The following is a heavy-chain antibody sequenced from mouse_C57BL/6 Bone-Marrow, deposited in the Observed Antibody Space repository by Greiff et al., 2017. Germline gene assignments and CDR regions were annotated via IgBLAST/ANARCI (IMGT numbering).Heavy chain of an antibody. CDR2: IDPENGDT. J-gene: IGHJ2*01. V-gene: IGHV14-4*01. CDR1: GFNIKDDY. Sequence: DVQLQESGAELVRPGASVKLSCTASGFNIKDDYMHWVKQRPEQGLEWIGWIDPENGDTEYASKFQGKATITADTSSNTAYLQLSSLTSEDTAVYYCTTPIYYCGTRFDYWGQGTTLTVSS. D-gene: IGHD1-1*01. CDR3: TTPIYYCGTRFDY.